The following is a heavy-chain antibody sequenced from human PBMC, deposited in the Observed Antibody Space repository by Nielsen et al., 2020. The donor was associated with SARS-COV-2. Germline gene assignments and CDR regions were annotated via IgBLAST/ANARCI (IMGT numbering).Heavy chain of an antibody. V-gene: IGHV3-23*03. CDR3: AKLRSSSSDY. CDR1: GFTFSSYA. D-gene: IGHD6-13*01. CDR2: IYSGGSST. J-gene: IGHJ4*02. Sequence: GESLKISCAASGFTFSSYAMSWVRQAPGKGLEWVSVIYSGGSSTYYADSVKGRFTISRDNSKNTLYLQMNSLRAEDTAVYYCAKLRSSSSDYWGQGTLVTVPS.